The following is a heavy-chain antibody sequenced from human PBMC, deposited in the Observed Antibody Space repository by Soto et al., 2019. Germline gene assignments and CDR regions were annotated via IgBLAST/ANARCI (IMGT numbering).Heavy chain of an antibody. J-gene: IGHJ5*01. CDR1: GFTFSTYW. Sequence: EVQLVESGGGLVQPGGSLRLSCAASGFTFSTYWMHWVRQAPGKGLVWVSGINGDGTSTTYADSVKGRFTFSRDNAKNTLYLQMNSLRAEDTAAYYCARGYDSWGQGTLVTVSS. V-gene: IGHV3-74*01. CDR3: ARGYDS. CDR2: INGDGTST.